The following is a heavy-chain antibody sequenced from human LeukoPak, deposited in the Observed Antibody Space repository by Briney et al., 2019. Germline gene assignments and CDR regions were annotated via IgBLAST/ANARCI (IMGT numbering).Heavy chain of an antibody. Sequence: PSETLSLTCTVSGGSISSSSYYWGWIRQPPGKGLEWIGYIYYSGSTNYHPSLKSRVTISVETSKNQFSLKLSSVTAADTAVYYCASLYGGVATTISEGWFDPWGQGTLVTVSS. CDR3: ASLYGGVATTISEGWFDP. CDR1: GGSISSSSYY. D-gene: IGHD5-12*01. V-gene: IGHV4-61*05. CDR2: IYYSGST. J-gene: IGHJ5*02.